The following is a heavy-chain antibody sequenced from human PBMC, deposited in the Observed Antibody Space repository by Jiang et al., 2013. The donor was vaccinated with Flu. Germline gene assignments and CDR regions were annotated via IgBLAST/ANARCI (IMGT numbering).Heavy chain of an antibody. CDR1: GGSISSYY. Sequence: LSLTCTVPGGSISSYYWHWIRQPPGKGLEWLGYFYHSGGTNYSPSLKSRLTLSLDTSKSQFSLKLRSVTAADTAVYYCARGYTSSWFGSRWFDPWGQGTLVTVSS. V-gene: IGHV4-59*01. J-gene: IGHJ5*02. CDR2: FYHSGGT. D-gene: IGHD6-13*01. CDR3: ARGYTSSWFGSRWFDP.